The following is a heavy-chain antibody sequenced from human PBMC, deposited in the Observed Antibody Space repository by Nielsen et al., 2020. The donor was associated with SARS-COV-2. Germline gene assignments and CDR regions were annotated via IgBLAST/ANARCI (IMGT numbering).Heavy chain of an antibody. V-gene: IGHV4-59*08. CDR1: GGSISSYY. Sequence: SETLSLTCTVSGGSISSYYWSWIRQPPGKGLEWIGYIYYSGSTSYNPSLRSRVTISVDTSKNQFSLSLSSVTAADTAVYYCARHAPGYYDYWGQGTRVTVSS. D-gene: IGHD3-22*01. J-gene: IGHJ4*02. CDR2: IYYSGST. CDR3: ARHAPGYYDY.